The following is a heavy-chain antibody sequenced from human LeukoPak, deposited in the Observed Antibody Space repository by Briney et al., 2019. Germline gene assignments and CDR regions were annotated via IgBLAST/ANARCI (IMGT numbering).Heavy chain of an antibody. CDR3: AKDIYPDDYGVQSDY. CDR1: GFTFDDYA. Sequence: GGSLRLSCAASGFTFDDYAMPWVRQAPGKGLEWVSGISWNSGSIGYADSVKGRFTISRDNAKNSLYLQMNSLRAEDTALYYCAKDIYPDDYGVQSDYWGQGTLVTVSS. D-gene: IGHD4-17*01. V-gene: IGHV3-9*01. CDR2: ISWNSGSI. J-gene: IGHJ4*02.